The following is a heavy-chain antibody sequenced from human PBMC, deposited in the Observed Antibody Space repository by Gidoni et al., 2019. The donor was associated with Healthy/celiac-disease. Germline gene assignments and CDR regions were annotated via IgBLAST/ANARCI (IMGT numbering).Heavy chain of an antibody. CDR1: GGSFSGYY. CDR3: ARVSGRVVPAASFDY. CDR2: INHSGST. D-gene: IGHD2-2*01. V-gene: IGHV4-34*01. Sequence: QVQLQQWGAGLLKPSETLSLTCAVYGGSFSGYYWSWIRHPPGKGLEWIGEINHSGSTNYNPSLKSRVTISVDTSKNQFSLKLGSVTAADTAVYYCARVSGRVVPAASFDYWGQGTLVTVSS. J-gene: IGHJ4*02.